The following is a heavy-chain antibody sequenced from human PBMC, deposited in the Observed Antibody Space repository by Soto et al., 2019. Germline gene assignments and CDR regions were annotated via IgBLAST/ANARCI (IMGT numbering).Heavy chain of an antibody. V-gene: IGHV3-23*01. J-gene: IGHJ3*02. Sequence: EVQLLESGGGLVQPGGSLRLSCAASGFTFSSYAMSWVRQAPGKGLEWVSAISGSGGTTYYADSVKGRFTFSRDNSKNTLYLKMNRLRAEDTAVYYCAKSANGWFSAFDIWGQGTMVTVSS. CDR1: GFTFSSYA. CDR2: ISGSGGTT. CDR3: AKSANGWFSAFDI. D-gene: IGHD6-19*01.